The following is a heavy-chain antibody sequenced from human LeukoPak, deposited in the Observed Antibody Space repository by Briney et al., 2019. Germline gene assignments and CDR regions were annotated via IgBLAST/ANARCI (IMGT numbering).Heavy chain of an antibody. D-gene: IGHD3-10*01. V-gene: IGHV3-30*02. CDR1: GFTFSSYA. J-gene: IGHJ4*02. CDR2: IRSDGSNK. Sequence: GGSLRLSCAASGFTFSSYAMSWVRQAPGKGLEWMAFIRSDGSNKYYADSVKGRFTISRDNSKNTLYLQMNSLRAEDTAVYYCARVTYGSGTYGAFDYWGQGTLVTVSS. CDR3: ARVTYGSGTYGAFDY.